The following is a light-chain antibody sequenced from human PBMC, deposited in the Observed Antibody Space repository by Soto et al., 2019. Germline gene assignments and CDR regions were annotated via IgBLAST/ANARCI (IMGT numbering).Light chain of an antibody. Sequence: QSALTQPPSASGSPGQSVTISCTGTIGDVGGYNYVSWYQQHPGKAPKLMIYEVSQRPSGVPDRFSGSKSGNTASLTVSGLQAEDEADYYCSSYAGGNNYVFGTGTKVTVL. CDR1: IGDVGGYNY. CDR3: SSYAGGNNYV. V-gene: IGLV2-8*01. J-gene: IGLJ1*01. CDR2: EVS.